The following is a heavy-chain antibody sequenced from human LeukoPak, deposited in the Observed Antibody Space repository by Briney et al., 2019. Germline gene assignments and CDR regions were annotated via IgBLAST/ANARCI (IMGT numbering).Heavy chain of an antibody. D-gene: IGHD3-10*01. CDR1: GYSISSGYY. CDR3: ARSFSGSYSLGDY. J-gene: IGHJ4*02. V-gene: IGHV4-38-2*01. CDR2: IYHSGST. Sequence: ASETLSLTCAVSGYSISSGYYWGWIRQPPGKGLEWIGSIYHSGSTYYNPSLKSRVTISVDTSKNQFSLKLRSVTAADTAVYYCARSFSGSYSLGDYWGQGTLVTVSS.